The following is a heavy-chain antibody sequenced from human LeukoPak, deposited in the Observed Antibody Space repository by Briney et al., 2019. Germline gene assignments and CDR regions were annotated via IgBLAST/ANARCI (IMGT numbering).Heavy chain of an antibody. CDR3: ARDRWFGESHYFDY. J-gene: IGHJ4*02. V-gene: IGHV4-59*01. CDR1: GGSISGFY. CDR2: IFYRGST. Sequence: SETLSLTCTVSGGSISGFYWSWIRQPPGKGLEWIGYIFYRGSTNYNPSLKSRVTISVGTSKNQFSLKLSSVTAADTAVYYCARDRWFGESHYFDYWGQGTLVTVSS. D-gene: IGHD3-10*01.